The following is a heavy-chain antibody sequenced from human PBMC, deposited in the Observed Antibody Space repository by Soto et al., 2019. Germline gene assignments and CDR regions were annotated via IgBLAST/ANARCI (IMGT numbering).Heavy chain of an antibody. CDR1: GFTFSSYG. V-gene: IGHV3-33*01. Sequence: GGSLRLSCAASGFTFSSYGMHWVRQAPGKGLEWGAGIWYDGSNKYYADSVKGRFTISRDNSKNTLYLQMNRLRAEDTAVYYCAREGVIAARTYYYYGMDVWGQGPTVTVSS. CDR3: AREGVIAARTYYYYGMDV. CDR2: IWYDGSNK. D-gene: IGHD6-6*01. J-gene: IGHJ6*02.